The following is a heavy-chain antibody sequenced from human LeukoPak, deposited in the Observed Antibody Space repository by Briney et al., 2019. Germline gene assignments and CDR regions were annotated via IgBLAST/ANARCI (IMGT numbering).Heavy chain of an antibody. V-gene: IGHV1-2*02. CDR3: ARPMVRGVIPDY. J-gene: IGHJ4*02. CDR2: INPNSGGT. CDR1: GYTFTGYY. Sequence: GASVKVSFEASGYTFTGYYMHWVRQAPGQGLEWMGWINPNSGGTNYAQKFQGRVTMTRDTSISTAYMELSRLRSDDTAVYYCARPMVRGVIPDYWGQGTLVTVSS. D-gene: IGHD3-10*01.